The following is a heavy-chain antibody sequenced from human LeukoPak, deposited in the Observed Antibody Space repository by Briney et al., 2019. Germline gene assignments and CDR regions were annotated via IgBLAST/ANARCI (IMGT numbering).Heavy chain of an antibody. D-gene: IGHD2-2*01. CDR3: ARVLVSIYCSSTSCYYFDY. J-gene: IGHJ4*02. V-gene: IGHV3-21*01. CDR2: ISSSSSHI. Sequence: PGGSLRLSCAASGFTFSSSYSMSWVRQAPGKGLEWVSSISSSSSHIYYADSVEGRFTISRDNAKNSLYLQMNSLRAEDTAVYYCARVLVSIYCSSTSCYYFDYWGQGAPVTVSS. CDR1: GFTFSSSYS.